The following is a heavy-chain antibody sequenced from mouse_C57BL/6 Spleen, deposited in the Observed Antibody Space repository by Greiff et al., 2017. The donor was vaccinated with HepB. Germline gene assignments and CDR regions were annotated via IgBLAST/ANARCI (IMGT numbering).Heavy chain of an antibody. V-gene: IGHV1-18*01. CDR3: ARNWDGDYFDY. D-gene: IGHD4-1*01. CDR2: INPNNGGT. Sequence: VQLKQSGPELVKPGASVKIPCKASGYTFTDYNMDWVKQSHGKSLEWIGDINPNNGGTIYNQKFKGKATLTVDKSSSTAYMELRSLTSEDTAVYYCARNWDGDYFDYWGQGTTLTVSS. CDR1: GYTFTDYN. J-gene: IGHJ2*01.